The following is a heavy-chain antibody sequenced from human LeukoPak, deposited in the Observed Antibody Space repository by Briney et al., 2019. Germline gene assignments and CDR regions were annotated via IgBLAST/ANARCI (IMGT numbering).Heavy chain of an antibody. CDR1: GFTFSDYS. CDR3: ARDRYYASGSYNWFDP. Sequence: GGSLRLSCAASGFTFSDYSMRWIRQAPGKGLEWVSYISTSSSYTNYADSVKGRFTISRDNAKNSLYLQMNSLRAEDTAVYYCARDRYYASGSYNWFDPWGQGTLVTVSS. D-gene: IGHD3-10*01. V-gene: IGHV3-11*05. CDR2: ISTSSSYT. J-gene: IGHJ5*02.